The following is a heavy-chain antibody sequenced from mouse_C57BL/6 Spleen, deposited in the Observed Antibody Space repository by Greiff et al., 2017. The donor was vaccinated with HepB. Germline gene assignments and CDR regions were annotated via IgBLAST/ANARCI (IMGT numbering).Heavy chain of an antibody. D-gene: IGHD2-4*01. Sequence: QVQLQQSGAELVKPGASVKLSCKASGYTFTSYWMHWVKQRPGQGLEWIGMIHPNSGSTNYNEKFKSKATLTVDKSSSTAYMQLSSLTSEDSAVYYCARDPYDYDREKNRDYFDYWGQGTTLTVSS. V-gene: IGHV1-64*01. CDR1: GYTFTSYW. J-gene: IGHJ2*01. CDR3: ARDPYDYDREKNRDYFDY. CDR2: IHPNSGST.